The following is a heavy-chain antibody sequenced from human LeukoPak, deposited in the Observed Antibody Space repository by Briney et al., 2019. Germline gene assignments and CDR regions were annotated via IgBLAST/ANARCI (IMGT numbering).Heavy chain of an antibody. CDR2: IYRAVAT. CDR3: ARGATEGSGDYLYCFDY. D-gene: IGHD4-17*01. Sequence: PGGSLRLSCAASGFIVSSNYMSWVRQAPGKGLECLSVIYRAVATYYADSVKGRFTISRDNSKNTLYLQMNSLRAEDTAVYYCARGATEGSGDYLYCFDYWGQGTLVTVSS. J-gene: IGHJ4*02. V-gene: IGHV3-66*01. CDR1: GFIVSSNY.